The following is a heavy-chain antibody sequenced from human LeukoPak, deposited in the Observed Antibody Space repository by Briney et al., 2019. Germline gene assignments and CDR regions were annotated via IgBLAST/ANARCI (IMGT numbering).Heavy chain of an antibody. CDR2: ISYDGSNK. CDR3: AKLWGYSCSVNFGY. CDR1: GFTFSGYP. Sequence: GKSLRLSCAASGFTFSGYPIHWVRQAPGKGLEWVAVISYDGSNKYYADSVKGRFTISSDNSKNTLYLQMNSLRAEDTAVYYCAKLWGYSCSVNFGYWGQGTLVTVSS. D-gene: IGHD5-12*01. V-gene: IGHV3-30*04. J-gene: IGHJ4*02.